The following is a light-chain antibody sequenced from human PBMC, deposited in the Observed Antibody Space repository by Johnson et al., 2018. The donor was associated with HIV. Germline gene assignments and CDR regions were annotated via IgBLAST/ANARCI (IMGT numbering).Light chain of an antibody. J-gene: IGLJ1*01. V-gene: IGLV1-51*01. Sequence: QSVLTQPPSVSAAPGQKVTISCSGSSSNIGNKYVSWYQQVPGTAPRLVIYDTIKRPSGIPDRFSGSKSGTSATLGITGLQTGDEADYYCGTWDSSLNAYVFGTGTKVTVL. CDR3: GTWDSSLNAYV. CDR1: SSNIGNKY. CDR2: DTI.